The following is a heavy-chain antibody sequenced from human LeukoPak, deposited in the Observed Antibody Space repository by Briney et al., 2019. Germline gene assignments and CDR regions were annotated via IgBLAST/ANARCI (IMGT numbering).Heavy chain of an antibody. D-gene: IGHD1-26*01. CDR3: AKEYGVGATGYMDV. CDR1: GFTFSSYA. V-gene: IGHV3-30*02. Sequence: TGGSLRLSCAASGFTFSSYAMHWVRQAPGKGLEWVAVTRYDGSNKYYAGSVKGRFTISRDNSKNTLYLQMNSLRAEGTAVYYCAKEYGVGATGYMDVWGKGTTVTVSS. CDR2: TRYDGSNK. J-gene: IGHJ6*03.